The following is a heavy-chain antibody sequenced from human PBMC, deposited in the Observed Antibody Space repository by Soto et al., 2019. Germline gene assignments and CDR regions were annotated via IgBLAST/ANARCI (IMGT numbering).Heavy chain of an antibody. CDR1: GGTFTTDT. Sequence: QVQLVQSGPEVQKSGSAVKVSCKLSGGTFTTDTISWLRRAPGQGLEWMGRIIPILGTGNYAQKFQGRVTITEDKYTNTGYMELSSLTSEDTAVYYCEREEGSYNLGTFPFYYLDVWGNGTTVTVSS. CDR2: IIPILGTG. CDR3: EREEGSYNLGTFPFYYLDV. V-gene: IGHV1-69*08. D-gene: IGHD7-27*01. J-gene: IGHJ6*03.